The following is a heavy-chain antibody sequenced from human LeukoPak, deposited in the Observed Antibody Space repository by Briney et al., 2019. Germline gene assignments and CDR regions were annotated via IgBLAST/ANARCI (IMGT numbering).Heavy chain of an antibody. V-gene: IGHV3-21*01. CDR1: GFTFSSYS. CDR3: AREGYSYGPRFDY. J-gene: IGHJ4*02. D-gene: IGHD5-18*01. CDR2: ISSSSSYI. Sequence: PGGSLRLSCAASGFTFSSYSMNWVRQAPGKGLEWVSSISSSSSYIYYADSVKGRFTISRDNAKNSLYLQMNSLRAEDTAVYYCAREGYSYGPRFDYWGQGTLVTVSS.